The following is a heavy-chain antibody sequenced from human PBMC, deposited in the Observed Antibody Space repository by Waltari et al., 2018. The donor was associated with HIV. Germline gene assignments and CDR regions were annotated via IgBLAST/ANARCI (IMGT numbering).Heavy chain of an antibody. Sequence: QVVLIESGAEVKQPGGSVKVSCKVAGYSCTPLSMHWVRQAPGKGLEWMGGFDPEGDETIYAQKFQGRLSMTEDTSTDTAYMELRGLRSDDTAVYYCASNDRPVYFFDYWSHGTLVTVSS. V-gene: IGHV1-24*01. CDR1: GYSCTPLS. J-gene: IGHJ4*01. D-gene: IGHD3-9*01. CDR3: ASNDRPVYFFDY. CDR2: FDPEGDET.